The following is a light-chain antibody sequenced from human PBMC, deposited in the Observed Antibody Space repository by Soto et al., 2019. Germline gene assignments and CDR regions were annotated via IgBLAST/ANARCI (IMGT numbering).Light chain of an antibody. Sequence: DIVMTQSPDSLAVSLGGRATINCKSSQIVLYSSINRNYLAWYQQKSGQPPKLLIYWASTRESGVPDRFSGSGSGTDFTLTISSLQAEDVAVYYCQQHYSSPLTFGGGTKVDIK. CDR1: QIVLYSSINRNY. CDR2: WAS. J-gene: IGKJ4*01. V-gene: IGKV4-1*01. CDR3: QQHYSSPLT.